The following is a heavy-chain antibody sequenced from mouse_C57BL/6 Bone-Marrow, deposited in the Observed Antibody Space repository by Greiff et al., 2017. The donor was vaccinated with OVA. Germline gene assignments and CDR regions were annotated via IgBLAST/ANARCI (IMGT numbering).Heavy chain of an antibody. J-gene: IGHJ1*03. Sequence: QVQLQQPGAELVRPGSSVKLSCKASGYTFTSYWMHWVKQRPIQGLEWIGTIDPSDSATHYNQKFKDKATLTVDKSSSTAYMQLSSLTSEDSAVYYCARGSFMTTVVAKWYFDVWGTGTTVTVSS. D-gene: IGHD1-1*01. CDR2: IDPSDSAT. CDR3: ARGSFMTTVVAKWYFDV. V-gene: IGHV1-52*01. CDR1: GYTFTSYW.